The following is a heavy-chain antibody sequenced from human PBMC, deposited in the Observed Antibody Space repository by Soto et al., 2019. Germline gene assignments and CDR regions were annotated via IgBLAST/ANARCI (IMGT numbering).Heavy chain of an antibody. D-gene: IGHD6-13*01. CDR2: IWSDGGNK. CDR1: GFTFSSYG. CDR3: ARWGIAAGDY. V-gene: IGHV3-33*01. J-gene: IGHJ4*02. Sequence: QVQLVESGGGVVQPGRSLRLSCAASGFTFSSYGMHWVRQAPGKGLEWVAVIWSDGGNKYYAESVKGRFTISRDNSKNTLYLQMNSLRAEDTAVYYCARWGIAAGDYWGQGTLVTVSS.